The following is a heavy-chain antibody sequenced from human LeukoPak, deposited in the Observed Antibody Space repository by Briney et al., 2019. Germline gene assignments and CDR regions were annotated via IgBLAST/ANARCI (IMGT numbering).Heavy chain of an antibody. CDR2: IYHSGST. CDR3: ARDEPINMVRGDMFDY. V-gene: IGHV4-30-2*01. Sequence: PSETLSLTCTVSGGSISSGGYYWSWIRQPPGKGLEWIGYIYHSGSTYYNPSLKSRVTISVDTSKNQFSLKLSSVTAADTAVYYCARDEPINMVRGDMFDYWGQGTLVTVSS. J-gene: IGHJ4*02. CDR1: GGSISSGGYY. D-gene: IGHD3-10*01.